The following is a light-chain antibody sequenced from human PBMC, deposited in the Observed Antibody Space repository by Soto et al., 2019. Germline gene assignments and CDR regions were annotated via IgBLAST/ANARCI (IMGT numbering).Light chain of an antibody. Sequence: QSALTQPASGSGSPGQSITIACTGSSTDVGGYNYVSWHQQHPGKAPKLMIFDVTKRPSGVSNRSSGSKSGDTASLTISGQQAEDEADYYCTSYTSDKTVLFGGRTKLTVL. V-gene: IGLV2-14*03. J-gene: IGLJ2*01. CDR3: TSYTSDKTVL. CDR2: DVT. CDR1: STDVGGYNY.